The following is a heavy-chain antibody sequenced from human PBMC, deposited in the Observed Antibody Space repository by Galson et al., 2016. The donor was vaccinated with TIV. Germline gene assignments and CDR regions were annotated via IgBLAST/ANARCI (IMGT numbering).Heavy chain of an antibody. CDR2: IYFSGTT. J-gene: IGHJ3*02. Sequence: TLSLTCTVSGGFINSGGYYWSWLRQHPGKGLEWIGYIYFSGTTQYNPSLKSRVTISVDTSKTQFSLNLSSVTAADTAVYYCARDKNDYGVDALDIWGQGTMVIVSS. CDR1: GGFINSGGYY. D-gene: IGHD4-17*01. V-gene: IGHV4-31*03. CDR3: ARDKNDYGVDALDI.